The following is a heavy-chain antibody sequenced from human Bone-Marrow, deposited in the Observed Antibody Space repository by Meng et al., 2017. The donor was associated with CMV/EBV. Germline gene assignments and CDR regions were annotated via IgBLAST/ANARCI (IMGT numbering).Heavy chain of an antibody. CDR2: ISSSSSYT. V-gene: IGHV3-11*06. Sequence: CAASGFTFSDYYMSWIRQAPGKGLEWVSYISSSSSYTNYADSVKGRFTISRDNAKNSLYLQMNSLRAEDTAVYYCAAWYSSSSLGIDYWGQGTLVTVSS. CDR3: AAWYSSSSLGIDY. J-gene: IGHJ4*02. CDR1: GFTFSDYY. D-gene: IGHD6-6*01.